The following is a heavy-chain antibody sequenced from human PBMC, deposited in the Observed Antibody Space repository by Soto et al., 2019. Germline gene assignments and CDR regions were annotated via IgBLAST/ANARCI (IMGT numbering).Heavy chain of an antibody. CDR2: IYYSGST. CDR3: ARHDSGGFGL. Sequence: QLQLQESGPGLVKPSETLSLTCTVSGGSISRSSYYWGWIRQPPGKGLEWIGSIYYSGSTYYNPSLTTRATRSVDTSHNQFSLKRSSVTAADTALYYWARHDSGGFGLWGQGTLVTVSS. D-gene: IGHD4-17*01. J-gene: IGHJ4*02. V-gene: IGHV4-39*01. CDR1: GGSISRSSYY.